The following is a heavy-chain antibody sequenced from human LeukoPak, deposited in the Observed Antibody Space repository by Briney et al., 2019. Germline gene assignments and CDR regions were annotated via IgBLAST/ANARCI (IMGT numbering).Heavy chain of an antibody. CDR2: IYTSGST. J-gene: IGHJ5*02. D-gene: IGHD3-10*01. CDR3: ARGGRRTMVRGVIRRTPWFDP. V-gene: IGHV4-4*07. Sequence: PSETLSLTCTVSGGSISSYYWSWIRQPAGKGLEWIGRIYTSGSTNYNPSLKSRVTISVDTSKNQFSLKLSSVTAADTAVYYCARGGRRTMVRGVIRRTPWFDPWGQGTLVTVSS. CDR1: GGSISSYY.